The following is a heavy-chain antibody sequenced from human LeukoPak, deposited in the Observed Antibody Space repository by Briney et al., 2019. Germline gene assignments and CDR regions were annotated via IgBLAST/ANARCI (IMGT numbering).Heavy chain of an antibody. V-gene: IGHV3-53*01. CDR2: IYSGGST. CDR1: GFTVSSNY. J-gene: IGHJ4*02. Sequence: GGSLRLSCAASGFTVSSNYMTWVRQAPGKGLEWVSVIYSGGSTYYADSVKGRFTISRDNSKNTLYLQMNSLRAEDTAVYYCGSMGDGGNSEPPFDYWGQGTLVTVSS. D-gene: IGHD4-23*01. CDR3: GSMGDGGNSEPPFDY.